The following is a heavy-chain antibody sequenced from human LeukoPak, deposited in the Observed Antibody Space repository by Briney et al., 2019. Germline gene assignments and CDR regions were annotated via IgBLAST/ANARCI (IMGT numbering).Heavy chain of an antibody. CDR1: GGTFSSYA. V-gene: IGHV1-69*01. CDR2: IIPIFGTA. Sequence: ASVKVSCKASGGTFSSYAISWVRQAPGQGLEWMGGIIPIFGTANYAQKFQGRVTITADESTSTAYMELSSLRSEDTAVYYCARGTGYSSGWYNWFGPWGQGTLVTVSS. CDR3: ARGTGYSSGWYNWFGP. J-gene: IGHJ5*02. D-gene: IGHD6-13*01.